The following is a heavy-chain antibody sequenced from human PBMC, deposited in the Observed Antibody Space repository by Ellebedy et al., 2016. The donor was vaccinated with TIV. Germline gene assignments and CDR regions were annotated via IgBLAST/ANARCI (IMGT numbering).Heavy chain of an antibody. CDR2: LDWDDDT. J-gene: IGHJ3*01. CDR1: GLSVNSDGMR. CDR3: ARISRDAFDV. Sequence: SGPTLVKPTETLTLTCTLSGLSVNSDGMRLVWIRQPPGKALEWLARLDWDDDTFYTTSLRTRITISKDTSKNQVILTMTVMEPVDTATYYCARISRDAFDVWGQGAVVTVSS. V-gene: IGHV2-70*04.